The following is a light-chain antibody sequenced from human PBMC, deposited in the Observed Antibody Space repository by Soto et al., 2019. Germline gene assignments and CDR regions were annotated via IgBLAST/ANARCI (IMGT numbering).Light chain of an antibody. V-gene: IGKV3-15*01. CDR3: QQYNNWPYT. CDR1: LSLSSN. J-gene: IGKJ2*01. CDR2: GAS. Sequence: EIVMTQSPATLSVSPGERATLSCRDSLSLSSNLAWYQQKPGQAPRLLIYGASTRATGIPARFSGSGSGTEFTLTISSLQSEDFAVYYCQQYNNWPYTFGQGTKLEIK.